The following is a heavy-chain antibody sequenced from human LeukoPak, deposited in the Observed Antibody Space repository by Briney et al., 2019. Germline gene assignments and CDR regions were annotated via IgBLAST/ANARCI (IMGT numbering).Heavy chain of an antibody. CDR3: ARESNGDHPYYYYYYMDV. J-gene: IGHJ6*03. Sequence: PGGSLRLSCAASGFTFSRHTMNWVRQAPGKGLEWVSAISGSGSSTYYADSVKGRFTISRDNSKNTLYLQMNSLRTEDTAVYYCARESNGDHPYYYYYYMDVWGKGTTVTISS. V-gene: IGHV3-23*01. CDR1: GFTFSRHT. CDR2: ISGSGSST. D-gene: IGHD4-17*01.